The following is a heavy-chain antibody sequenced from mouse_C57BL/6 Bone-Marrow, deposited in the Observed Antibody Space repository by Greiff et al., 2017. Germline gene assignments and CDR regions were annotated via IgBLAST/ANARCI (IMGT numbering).Heavy chain of an antibody. J-gene: IGHJ4*01. Sequence: EVKLMESGPELVKPGASVKIPCKASGYTFTDYNMDWVKQSHGKSLEWIGDINPNNGGTIYNQKFKGKATLTVDKSSSTAYMELRSLTSEDTAGYYCARKYYDYDFYAMDYWGQGTSVTVSS. D-gene: IGHD2-4*01. CDR2: INPNNGGT. V-gene: IGHV1-18*01. CDR3: ARKYYDYDFYAMDY. CDR1: GYTFTDYN.